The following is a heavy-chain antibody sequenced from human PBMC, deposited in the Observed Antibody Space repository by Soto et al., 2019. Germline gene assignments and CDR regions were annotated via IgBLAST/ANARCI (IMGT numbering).Heavy chain of an antibody. CDR2: ISPYTGNT. J-gene: IGHJ6*02. Sequence: QVQLVQSGDEVKKPGASVKVSCKASGYIFLNYGIAWVRQAPGQGLEWMGWISPYTGNTHSATKVQGRLTMTTDTSTSTAYMDLGSLTSDDTAVYYCVMVDNYVTPTPQDVWGQWTTVTVSS. CDR1: GYIFLNYG. CDR3: VMVDNYVTPTPQDV. D-gene: IGHD3-16*01. V-gene: IGHV1-18*01.